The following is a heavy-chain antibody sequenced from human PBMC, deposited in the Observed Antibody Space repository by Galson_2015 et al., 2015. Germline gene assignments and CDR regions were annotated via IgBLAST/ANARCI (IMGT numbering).Heavy chain of an antibody. Sequence: SVKVSCKASGGTFSSYAISWVRQAPGQGLEWVGGIIPIFGTANYAQKFQGRVTITADKSTSTAYMELSNLRSEDTAVYYCARALRITIFGGGGWFDPWGQGTLVTVSS. CDR1: GGTFSSYA. CDR3: ARALRITIFGGGGWFDP. J-gene: IGHJ5*02. D-gene: IGHD3-3*01. V-gene: IGHV1-69*06. CDR2: IIPIFGTA.